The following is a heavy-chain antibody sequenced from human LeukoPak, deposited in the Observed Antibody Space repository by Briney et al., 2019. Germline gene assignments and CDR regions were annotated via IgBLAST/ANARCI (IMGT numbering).Heavy chain of an antibody. V-gene: IGHV3-74*01. Sequence: GGSLRLSCAASGFTFSSHLMHWVRQAQGTGRVWVSSVKSDGTATNYADSVKGRFTISRDNAKNTLYLQVNSLRVEDTAVYYCVRKFATGDWGQGTLVTVSS. CDR2: VKSDGTAT. D-gene: IGHD1-14*01. CDR3: VRKFATGD. J-gene: IGHJ4*02. CDR1: GFTFSSHL.